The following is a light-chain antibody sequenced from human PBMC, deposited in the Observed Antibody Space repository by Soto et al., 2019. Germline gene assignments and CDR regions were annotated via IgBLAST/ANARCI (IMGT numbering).Light chain of an antibody. CDR3: QHYDSSPFT. CDR2: GAS. V-gene: IGKV3-20*01. CDR1: QSVDSTF. J-gene: IGKJ3*01. Sequence: EVVLTQSPGSLSLSPGQRATLSCRASQSVDSTFFAWYQKKPGQAPRLLIYGASKRATGIPDRFSGSGSGTDFTLIISRLEPEDFAVYYCQHYDSSPFTFGPGTKVDIK.